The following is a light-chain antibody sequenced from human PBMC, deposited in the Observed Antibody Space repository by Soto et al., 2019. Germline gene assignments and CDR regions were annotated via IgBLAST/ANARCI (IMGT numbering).Light chain of an antibody. CDR3: SSSTSSSTNV. V-gene: IGLV2-14*01. Sequence: QSVLTQPASVSGSPGQSITISCTGTSSDVGGYNYVSGYQQHHGKAPKLMIYDVSNSPSGVSNRFSGSKSGNTASLTISGLQAEDEDDYYCSSSTSSSTNVFGGGTKLTVL. J-gene: IGLJ3*02. CDR2: DVS. CDR1: SSDVGGYNY.